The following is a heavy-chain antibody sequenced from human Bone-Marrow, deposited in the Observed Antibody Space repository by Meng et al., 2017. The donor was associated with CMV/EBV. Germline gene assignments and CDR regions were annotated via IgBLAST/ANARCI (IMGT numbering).Heavy chain of an antibody. D-gene: IGHD2-15*01. CDR1: EYTFSGYY. V-gene: IGHV1-2*02. CDR3: ARDRGSSYYSVYGMDV. J-gene: IGHJ6*02. Sequence: ASVKVSCKAAEYTFSGYYMHWVRQAPGQGLEWMGWINPNSGSTNYAQKFQDRVTMTRDTSIGTAYMELNRLRSDDTAVYYCARDRGSSYYSVYGMDVWCQGTTVT. CDR2: INPNSGST.